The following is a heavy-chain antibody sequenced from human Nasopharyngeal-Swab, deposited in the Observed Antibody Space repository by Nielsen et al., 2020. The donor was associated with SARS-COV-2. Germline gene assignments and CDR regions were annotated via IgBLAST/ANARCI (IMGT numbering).Heavy chain of an antibody. Sequence: VRQMPGKGLEWMGIISPSGGSTSYAQKFQGRVTMTRDTSTSTVYMELSSLRSEDTAVYYCAREWIQLWPDAFDIWGQGTMVTVSS. D-gene: IGHD5-18*01. CDR3: AREWIQLWPDAFDI. V-gene: IGHV1-46*01. J-gene: IGHJ3*02. CDR2: ISPSGGST.